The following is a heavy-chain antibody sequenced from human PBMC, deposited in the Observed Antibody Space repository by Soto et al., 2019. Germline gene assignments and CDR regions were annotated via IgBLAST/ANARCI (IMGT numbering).Heavy chain of an antibody. J-gene: IGHJ6*02. D-gene: IGHD3-3*01. V-gene: IGHV1-69*12. CDR1: GGTFSSYA. CDR3: ASGDYDFWSGPGGGMDV. CDR2: IMPIVGTA. Sequence: QVQLVQSGAEVKKPGSSVKVSCKASGGTFSSYAISWVRQAPGQGLEWRGGIMPIVGTANYAQKFQGRVTITADESTSTAYMELSSLRSEDTAVYYCASGDYDFWSGPGGGMDVWGQGTTVTVSS.